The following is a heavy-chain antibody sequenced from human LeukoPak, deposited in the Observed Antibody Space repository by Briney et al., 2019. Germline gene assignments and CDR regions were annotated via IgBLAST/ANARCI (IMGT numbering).Heavy chain of an antibody. Sequence: SETLSLNCTVSDGSISSYYWSWIRQPPGKGLEWIGYIYYSGSTNYNPSLKSRVTISVDRSKNQFSLKLSSVSAADTAVYYCAWYSSGWYPDYWGQGTLVTVSS. J-gene: IGHJ4*02. D-gene: IGHD6-19*01. CDR2: IYYSGST. CDR1: DGSISSYY. CDR3: AWYSSGWYPDY. V-gene: IGHV4-59*01.